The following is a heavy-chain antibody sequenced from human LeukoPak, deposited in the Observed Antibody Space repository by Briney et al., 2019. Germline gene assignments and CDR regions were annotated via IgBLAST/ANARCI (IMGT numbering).Heavy chain of an antibody. D-gene: IGHD2-2*01. CDR3: ARHGDIVVVPAAIYGMDV. J-gene: IGHJ6*02. CDR1: GGSISSSSYH. Sequence: SETLSLTCTVSGGSISSSSYHWGWIRQPPGKGLEWIGSIYYSGSTYYNPSLKSRVTISVDTSKNQFSLKLSSVTAADTAVYYCARHGDIVVVPAAIYGMDVWGQGTTVTVSS. V-gene: IGHV4-39*01. CDR2: IYYSGST.